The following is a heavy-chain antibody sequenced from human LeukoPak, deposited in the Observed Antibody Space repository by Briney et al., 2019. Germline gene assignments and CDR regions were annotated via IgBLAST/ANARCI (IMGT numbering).Heavy chain of an antibody. J-gene: IGHJ3*02. CDR1: GYTFTSYD. D-gene: IGHD6-19*01. CDR3: ARSKDSGGWSSPHAFDI. V-gene: IGHV1-8*03. CDR2: MNPNSGNT. Sequence: GASVKVSCKASGYTFTSYDINWVRQATGQGPEWMGWMNPNSGNTGYAQKFQGRVTITRNTSISTAYMELSSLRSEDTAVYYCARSKDSGGWSSPHAFDIWGQGTMVTVSS.